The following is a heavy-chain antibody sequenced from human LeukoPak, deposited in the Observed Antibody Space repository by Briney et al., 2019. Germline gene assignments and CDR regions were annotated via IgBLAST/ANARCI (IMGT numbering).Heavy chain of an antibody. CDR2: IYYNGGT. Sequence: SETLSRTCTVSGDSVSNSLYYWSWIRQPPGKGLEWIGYIYYNGGTNYNPSLKSRVTISIDTSTNQFSLRLNSMTAADTAVYYCARVLRAASWRSYDYWGQGSLVTVSS. J-gene: IGHJ4*02. V-gene: IGHV4-61*01. CDR1: GDSVSNSLYY. D-gene: IGHD5-18*01. CDR3: ARVLRAASWRSYDY.